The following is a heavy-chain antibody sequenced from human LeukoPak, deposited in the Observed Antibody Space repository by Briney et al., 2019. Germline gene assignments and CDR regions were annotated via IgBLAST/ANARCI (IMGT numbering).Heavy chain of an antibody. CDR2: ISAYNGNT. CDR3: ARGVSRYNTAGPFDY. J-gene: IGHJ4*02. V-gene: IGHV1-18*01. CDR1: GYTFTSYG. D-gene: IGHD1-14*01. Sequence: ASVKVSCKASGYTFTSYGISWVRQAPGQGLEWMGWISAYNGNTNYAQKLQGRVTMTTDTSTSTAYMELRSLRSDDTAVYYCARGVSRYNTAGPFDYWGQGTLVTVSS.